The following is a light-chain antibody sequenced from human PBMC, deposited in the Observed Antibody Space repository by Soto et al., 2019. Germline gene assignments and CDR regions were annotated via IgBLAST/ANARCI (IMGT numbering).Light chain of an antibody. CDR2: DAS. CDR1: ETVSRSY. V-gene: IGKV3-20*01. Sequence: EIVLTQSPGTMSLSPGQRATLSCRASETVSRSYLAWYQQTPGQAPRLLIYDASRRATGIPDRCSGSGSGTDFSLTISRLEPEDFAVYYCQQFVESPYPFCPGTKLEIK. CDR3: QQFVESPYP. J-gene: IGKJ2*01.